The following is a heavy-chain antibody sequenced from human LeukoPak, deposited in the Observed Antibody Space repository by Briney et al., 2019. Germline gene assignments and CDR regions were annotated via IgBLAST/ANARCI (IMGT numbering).Heavy chain of an antibody. CDR2: IFYGGST. CDR1: GGSLSRYY. J-gene: IGHJ3*02. D-gene: IGHD5-24*01. CDR3: ARGLLDGYTHPAAFDI. V-gene: IGHV4-59*01. Sequence: SETLSLTCTVSGGSLSRYYWSWMREPPEKGLEGCGDIFYGGSTNYKPSPKSRVSRSVDTSKNQFSLKLNSVTAADTAVYYCARGLLDGYTHPAAFDIWGQGTMVTVSS.